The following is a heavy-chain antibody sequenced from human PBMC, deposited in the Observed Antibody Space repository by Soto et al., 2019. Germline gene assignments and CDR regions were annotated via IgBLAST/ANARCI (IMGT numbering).Heavy chain of an antibody. CDR2: FGTAGDT. Sequence: EVPLVESGGGLLQPGGSLRPSFPPPGFTFSSYTLPWAGQAPGKGLEWVSAFGTAGDTYFPGSVKGRFTISRENAKNSLYLQMNSLRAGDTAVYYCARGGGRVATPWFDPWGQGTLVTVSS. CDR1: GFTFSSYT. J-gene: IGHJ5*02. V-gene: IGHV3-13*04. CDR3: ARGGGRVATPWFDP. D-gene: IGHD5-12*01.